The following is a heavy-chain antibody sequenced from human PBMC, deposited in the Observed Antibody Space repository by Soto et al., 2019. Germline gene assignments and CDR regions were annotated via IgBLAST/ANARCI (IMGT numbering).Heavy chain of an antibody. V-gene: IGHV1-69*01. J-gene: IGHJ6*02. CDR3: ARDFNPFASIHAWYDGMDV. D-gene: IGHD6-13*01. Sequence: QVQLVQSGAEVKKPGSSVKVSCKASGGTFSSYAISWVRQAPGQGLEWMGGIIPIFGTANYAQKFQGRVTITADESTSTAYMELSSLRSEDTAVYYCARDFNPFASIHAWYDGMDVWGQGTTVTVSS. CDR2: IIPIFGTA. CDR1: GGTFSSYA.